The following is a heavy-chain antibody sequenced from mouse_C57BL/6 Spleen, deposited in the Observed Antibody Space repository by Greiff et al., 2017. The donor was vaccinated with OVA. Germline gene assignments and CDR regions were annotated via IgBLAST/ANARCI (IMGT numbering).Heavy chain of an antibody. Sequence: EVKLVESGGGLVQPGGSLKLSCAASGFTFSDYYMYWVRQTPEKRLEWVAYISNGGGSTYYPDTVKGRFTISRDNAKNTLYLQMSRLKSEDTAMYYCARRGSSYSYYAMDYWGQGTSVTVSS. V-gene: IGHV5-12*01. D-gene: IGHD1-1*01. CDR2: ISNGGGST. J-gene: IGHJ4*01. CDR3: ARRGSSYSYYAMDY. CDR1: GFTFSDYY.